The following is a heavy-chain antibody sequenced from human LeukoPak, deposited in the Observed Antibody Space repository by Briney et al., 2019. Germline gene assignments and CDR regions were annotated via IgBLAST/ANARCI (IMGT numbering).Heavy chain of an antibody. Sequence: GGSLRLSCAASGFTFSEYYMSWSRQAPGKGLEWVSYISSSSSYTNYADSVKGRFTISRDNAKNSLYLQMNSLRAEETAVYYCARDAVSLAAAGTSDYWGQGTLVTVSS. CDR3: ARDAVSLAAAGTSDY. D-gene: IGHD6-13*01. CDR2: ISSSSSYT. V-gene: IGHV3-11*05. J-gene: IGHJ4*02. CDR1: GFTFSEYY.